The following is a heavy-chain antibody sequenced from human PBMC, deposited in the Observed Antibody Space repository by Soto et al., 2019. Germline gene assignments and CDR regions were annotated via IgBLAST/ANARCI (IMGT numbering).Heavy chain of an antibody. V-gene: IGHV1-18*01. D-gene: IGHD1-26*01. CDR2: ISTSNGNT. Sequence: ASVKVSCKASGYIFTNYVVSWVRQAPGHGLEWMGWISTSNGNTNSAERFQGRVTMTTVTSTNTAYMELRSLTFGDTALYFCARWNSWFGGSYVDYWGQGALVTVSS. J-gene: IGHJ4*02. CDR1: GYIFTNYV. CDR3: ARWNSWFGGSYVDY.